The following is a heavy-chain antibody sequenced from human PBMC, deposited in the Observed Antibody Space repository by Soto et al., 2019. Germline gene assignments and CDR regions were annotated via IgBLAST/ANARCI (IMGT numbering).Heavy chain of an antibody. V-gene: IGHV1-69*02. D-gene: IGHD5-12*01. Sequence: SVKVSCKASGGTFSSYTISWVRPAPGQGLEWMGRIIPILGIANYAQKFQGRVTITADKSTSTAYMELSSLRSEDTAVYYCARAKRGYSGYDSPNWFDPWGQGTLVTVSS. CDR1: GGTFSSYT. CDR3: ARAKRGYSGYDSPNWFDP. J-gene: IGHJ5*02. CDR2: IIPILGIA.